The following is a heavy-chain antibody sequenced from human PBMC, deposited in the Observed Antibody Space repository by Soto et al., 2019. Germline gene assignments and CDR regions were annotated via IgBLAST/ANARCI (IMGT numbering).Heavy chain of an antibody. CDR2: ISFDGSNT. D-gene: IGHD6-13*01. CDR3: ARDHDSSSWYGYLDF. CDR1: GFTFNSNA. Sequence: GGSLRLSCAASGFTFNSNAMHWVRQAPGKGLEWVAVISFDGSNTFYGDSVKGRFTISRDISENTLYLQMNSLRAEDTAVYYCARDHDSSSWYGYLDFRGQETLLPVSS. J-gene: IGHJ4*02. V-gene: IGHV3-33*01.